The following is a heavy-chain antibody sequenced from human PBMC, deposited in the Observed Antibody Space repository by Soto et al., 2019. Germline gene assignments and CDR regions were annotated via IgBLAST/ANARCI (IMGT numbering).Heavy chain of an antibody. Sequence: QVQLQESGPGLVKPSETLSLTCTVSGGSISSYYWSWIRQPPGKGLEWIGYIYYSGSTNYNPSLKSRVTISVDTSKNQFSLKLSAVTAADTAVYYCARGQGRFDPWGQGTLVTVSS. CDR1: GGSISSYY. J-gene: IGHJ5*02. CDR2: IYYSGST. V-gene: IGHV4-59*01. CDR3: ARGQGRFDP.